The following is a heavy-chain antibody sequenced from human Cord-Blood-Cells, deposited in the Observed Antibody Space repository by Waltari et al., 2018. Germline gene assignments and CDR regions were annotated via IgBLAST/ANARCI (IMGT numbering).Heavy chain of an antibody. Sequence: EVQLVESGGGLIQPGGSLSLSCPASGFPVSINYMSWVRQAPGKGLEWVSVIYSGGSTYYADSVKGRFTISRDNSKNTLYLQMNSLRAEDTAVYYCACSSSWYRGPFDYWGQGTLVTVSS. CDR2: IYSGGST. V-gene: IGHV3-53*01. CDR3: ACSSSWYRGPFDY. CDR1: GFPVSINY. J-gene: IGHJ4*02. D-gene: IGHD6-13*01.